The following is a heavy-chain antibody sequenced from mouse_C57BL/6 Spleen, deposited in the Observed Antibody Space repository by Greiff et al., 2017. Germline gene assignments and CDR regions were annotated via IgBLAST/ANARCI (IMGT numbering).Heavy chain of an antibody. Sequence: VQLQQSGPELVKPGASVKISCKASGYAFSSSWMNWVKQRPGKGLEWIGRIYPGDGDTNYNGKFKGKATLTADKSSSTAYMQLSSLTSEDSAVDVCARVRSDGYSFAYWGQGTLVTVSA. D-gene: IGHD2-3*01. V-gene: IGHV1-82*01. CDR3: ARVRSDGYSFAY. J-gene: IGHJ3*01. CDR1: GYAFSSSW. CDR2: IYPGDGDT.